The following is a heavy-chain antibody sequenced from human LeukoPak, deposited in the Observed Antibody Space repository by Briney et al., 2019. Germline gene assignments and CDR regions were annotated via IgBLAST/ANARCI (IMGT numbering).Heavy chain of an antibody. D-gene: IGHD1-20*01. CDR2: IYYSGST. Sequence: MSSETLSLTCTVSGGSISSYYWSWIRQPPGKGLEWIGYIYYSGSTNYNPSLKSRVTISVDTSKDQFSLKLSSVTAADTAVYYCARAGITGTRLLLWYFDLWGRGTLVTVSS. J-gene: IGHJ2*01. V-gene: IGHV4-59*01. CDR3: ARAGITGTRLLLWYFDL. CDR1: GGSISSYY.